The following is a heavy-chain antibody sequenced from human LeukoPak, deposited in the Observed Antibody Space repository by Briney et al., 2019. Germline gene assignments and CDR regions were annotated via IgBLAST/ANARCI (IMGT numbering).Heavy chain of an antibody. D-gene: IGHD2-21*02. CDR2: ISGSGRSI. CDR1: GFTFSDYG. CDR3: ARDYFYCGGDCFVDY. Sequence: GGSLRLSCAASGFTFSDYGVNWVRQAPGKGLEWVSSISGSGRSIFYADSVRGRFTISRDNAKNSLYLQMNSLRAEDTAVYYCARDYFYCGGDCFVDYWGQGTLVTVSS. J-gene: IGHJ4*02. V-gene: IGHV3-21*01.